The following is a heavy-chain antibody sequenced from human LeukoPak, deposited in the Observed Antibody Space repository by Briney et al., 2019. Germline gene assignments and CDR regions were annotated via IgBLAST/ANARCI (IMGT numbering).Heavy chain of an antibody. V-gene: IGHV1-18*01. D-gene: IGHD6-19*01. CDR1: GYTFTSYG. CDR2: ISAYNGNT. J-gene: IGHJ6*03. Sequence: ASVKVSCKASGYTFTSYGISWVRQAPGQGLEWMGWISAYNGNTNYAQKLQGRVTMTTDTSASTAYMELRSLRSDDTAVYYCARVGWSSGRTYYYYYYMDVWGKGTTVTVSS. CDR3: ARVGWSSGRTYYYYYYMDV.